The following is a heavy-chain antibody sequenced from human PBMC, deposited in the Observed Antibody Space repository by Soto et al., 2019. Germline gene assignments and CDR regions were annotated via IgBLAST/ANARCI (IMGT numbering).Heavy chain of an antibody. D-gene: IGHD2-8*01. CDR2: IDPRDSYS. CDR1: GYTFSAFW. CDR3: ARLSRGFCTKTTCQHYFGMDV. Sequence: GESLKISCQASGYTFSAFWITWVRQMPGKGLEWMATIDPRDSYSNYSLSFQGHVTISADKSIGSAYLHWSTLEASDTAIYYCARLSRGFCTKTTCQHYFGMDVWGQGTTVTVSS. V-gene: IGHV5-10-1*01. J-gene: IGHJ6*02.